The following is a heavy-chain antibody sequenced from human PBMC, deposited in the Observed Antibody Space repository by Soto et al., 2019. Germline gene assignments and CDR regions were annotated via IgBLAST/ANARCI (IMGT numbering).Heavy chain of an antibody. J-gene: IGHJ6*02. CDR1: GVTFSSHG. CDR2: ISYDGSHK. CDR3: ARVTADYFCSAYYYYGMDV. V-gene: IGHV3-30-3*01. D-gene: IGHD3-3*01. Sequence: QVQLVESGGGVVQPGRSLRLSCAVSGVTFSSHGMHWVRQAPGKGLEWVAVISYDGSHKDYSDSVKGRFTISRDNSKNTLFLQLNTLRPEDTAVYYCARVTADYFCSAYYYYGMDVWGQGTTVIVSS.